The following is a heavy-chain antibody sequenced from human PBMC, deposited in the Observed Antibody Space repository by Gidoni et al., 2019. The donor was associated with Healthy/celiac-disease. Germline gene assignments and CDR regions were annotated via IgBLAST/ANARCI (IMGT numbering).Heavy chain of an antibody. V-gene: IGHV1-8*01. D-gene: IGHD2-15*01. CDR3: ARLGYCSGGSCYSNWFDP. CDR1: GYTFPSYE. Sequence: QVQLVQSGAEVKKPGASVKVSCKASGYTFPSYEINWVRQATGQGLEWMGWMNPNRCNTGYAQKFQGKVTMTRNTSISTAYMELSSLRSEDTAVYYCARLGYCSGGSCYSNWFDPWGQGTLVTVSS. CDR2: MNPNRCNT. J-gene: IGHJ5*02.